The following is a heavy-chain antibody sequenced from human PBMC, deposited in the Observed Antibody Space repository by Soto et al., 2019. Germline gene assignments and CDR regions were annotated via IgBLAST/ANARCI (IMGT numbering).Heavy chain of an antibody. CDR3: AGEGGGYRFDH. Sequence: QVQLQESGPGLVQPSETLSLTCVGASFGTYYWSWIRQPPGKGLEWLGYIFSSENFKYNPSLKSLPTISVDPSKNHVSLGLTSVTAADMAVYYFAGEGGGYRFDHWGQGTLVTVSS. CDR1: ASFGTYY. CDR2: IFSSENF. D-gene: IGHD3-16*02. V-gene: IGHV4-4*08. J-gene: IGHJ4*02.